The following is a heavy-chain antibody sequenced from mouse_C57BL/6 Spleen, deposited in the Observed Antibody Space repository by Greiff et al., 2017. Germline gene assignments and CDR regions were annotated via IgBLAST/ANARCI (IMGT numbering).Heavy chain of an antibody. CDR2: IHPSDSDT. CDR3: AREGDWTAQAAFAY. V-gene: IGHV1-74*01. D-gene: IGHD3-2*02. CDR1: GYTFTSYW. J-gene: IGHJ3*01. Sequence: QVQLQQPGAELVQPGASVKVSCKASGYTFTSYWMHWVKQRPGQGLEWIGRIHPSDSDTNYNQKFKGKATLTVDKSSSTAYMQLSSLTSEDSAVYYCAREGDWTAQAAFAYWGQGTLVTVSA.